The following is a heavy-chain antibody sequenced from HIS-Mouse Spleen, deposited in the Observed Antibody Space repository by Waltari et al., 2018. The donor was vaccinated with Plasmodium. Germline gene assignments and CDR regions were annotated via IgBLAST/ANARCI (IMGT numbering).Heavy chain of an antibody. CDR2: IKPNGGGT. J-gene: IGHJ4*02. CDR1: GYTFTGYY. Sequence: QVQLVQSGAEVKKPGASVKVSCKASGYTFTGYYMHWVRQAPGQGLEWMGWIKPNGGGTTYAKKFQGRVTMTRDTSISTAYMELSRLRSDDTAVYYCARDLAAAGHFDYWGQGTLVTVSS. D-gene: IGHD6-13*01. CDR3: ARDLAAAGHFDY. V-gene: IGHV1-2*02.